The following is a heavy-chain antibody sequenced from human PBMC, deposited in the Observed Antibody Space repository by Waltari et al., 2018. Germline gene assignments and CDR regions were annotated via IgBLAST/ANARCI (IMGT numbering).Heavy chain of an antibody. V-gene: IGHV3-73*01. J-gene: IGHJ4*02. CDR3: TGGAVTGTDF. CDR1: GFTFSGST. Sequence: EVQVVESGGGLVQPGGSLKLSCATSGFTFSGSTIHWVRQTSGEVREWIGRIISKPNNYATRYTASVEGRFTISRDDSENTAYLQMSSLMTEDTAVYYCTGGAVTGTDFWGQGTLVTVSS. CDR2: IISKPNNYAT. D-gene: IGHD6-13*01.